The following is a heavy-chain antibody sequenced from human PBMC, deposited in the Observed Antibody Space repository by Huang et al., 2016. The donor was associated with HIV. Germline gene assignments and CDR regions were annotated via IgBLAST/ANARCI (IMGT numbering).Heavy chain of an antibody. J-gene: IGHJ5*02. Sequence: EVQLVESGGGLVKPGGSLRLSCAASGFPFSVYSMNWIRQAPGRGLEWVSSITSSSDYIDNADSVKGRFTVSRDNAKNSLYLQMNSLKAEDTAVYYCARAYHYDSNAIWGLDLWGQGTLVSVSS. D-gene: IGHD3-22*01. CDR3: ARAYHYDSNAIWGLDL. CDR2: ITSSSDYI. V-gene: IGHV3-21*02. CDR1: GFPFSVYS.